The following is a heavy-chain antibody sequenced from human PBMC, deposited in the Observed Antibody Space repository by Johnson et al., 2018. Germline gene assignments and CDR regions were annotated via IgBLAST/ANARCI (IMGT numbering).Heavy chain of an antibody. D-gene: IGHD4-23*01. CDR1: GFTFSSYA. J-gene: IGHJ6*04. CDR2: ISYDGSNK. CDR3: ARDPKTIRWSLDQQDV. Sequence: QVQLQESGGGVVQPGRSLRLSCAASGFTFSSYAMHWVRQAPGKGLEWVAVISYDGSNKYYADSVKGRFPIPRGNSKNPLYLQMNSLGAEDTAVYYCARDPKTIRWSLDQQDVWGKGTTVTVSS. V-gene: IGHV3-30-3*01.